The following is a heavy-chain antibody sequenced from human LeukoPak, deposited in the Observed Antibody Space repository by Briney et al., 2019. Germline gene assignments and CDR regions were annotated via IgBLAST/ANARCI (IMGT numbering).Heavy chain of an antibody. CDR2: IYYSGST. CDR3: ARTIVVVVAATPRFDP. V-gene: IGHV4-59*01. CDR1: GGSISSYY. J-gene: IGHJ5*02. Sequence: SETLSLTCTVSGGSISSYYWSWIRQPPGKGLEWIGYIYYSGSTNYNPSLKSRVTISVDTSKNQFSLKLSSVTAADTAVYYCARTIVVVVAATPRFDPWGQGTLVTVSS. D-gene: IGHD2-15*01.